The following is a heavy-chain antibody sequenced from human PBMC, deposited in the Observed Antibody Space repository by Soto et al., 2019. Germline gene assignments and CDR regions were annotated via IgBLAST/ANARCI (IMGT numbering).Heavy chain of an antibody. Sequence: PSETLSLTCTVSGGSVNSGSYYWSWIRQPPGKGLEWIGDVDYTGSTNYNPSLKSRVTMSVDTSKNQFSLRLTFVTAADTAVYYCARYSRSWGDNWFDPWGQGTLVTVSS. CDR1: GGSVNSGSYY. J-gene: IGHJ5*02. CDR2: VDYTGST. D-gene: IGHD6-13*01. CDR3: ARYSRSWGDNWFDP. V-gene: IGHV4-61*01.